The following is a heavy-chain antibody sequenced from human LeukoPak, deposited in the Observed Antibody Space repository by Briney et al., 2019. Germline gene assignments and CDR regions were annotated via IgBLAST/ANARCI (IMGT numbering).Heavy chain of an antibody. CDR1: GFTFSSYA. Sequence: GGSLRLSCAASGFTFSSYAMSWVRQAPGKGLEWVSAISGSGGSTYYANSVKGRFTISRDNSKNTLYLQMNSLRAEDTAVYYCAKVLLRGYEYYFDYWGQGTLVTVSS. CDR3: AKVLLRGYEYYFDY. J-gene: IGHJ4*02. CDR2: ISGSGGST. D-gene: IGHD5-12*01. V-gene: IGHV3-23*01.